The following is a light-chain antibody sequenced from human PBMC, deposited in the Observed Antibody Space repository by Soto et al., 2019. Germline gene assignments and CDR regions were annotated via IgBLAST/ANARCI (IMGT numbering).Light chain of an antibody. CDR2: WAS. J-gene: IGKJ1*01. CDR1: QSVLYSSNNKNY. Sequence: DIVMTQSPDSLAVSLGERATINCKSSQSVLYSSNNKNYLAWYQQKPGQPPKLLIYWASTRESGVPDRFSGSGSGTDFTLTISSLQAEDVAVYYCQQDRTFGQGTKVEIK. V-gene: IGKV4-1*01. CDR3: QQDRT.